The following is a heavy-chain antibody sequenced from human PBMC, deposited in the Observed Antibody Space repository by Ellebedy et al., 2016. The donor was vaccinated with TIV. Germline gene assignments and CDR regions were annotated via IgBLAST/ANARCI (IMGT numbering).Heavy chain of an antibody. D-gene: IGHD6-19*01. CDR3: AGTVGLWLVYFDY. J-gene: IGHJ4*02. V-gene: IGHV4-61*01. CDR1: GGSVSSGSYY. Sequence: MPSETLSLTCTVSGGSVSSGSYYWSWIRQPPGKGLEWIGYINYSGSTNSNPPLQSRVTISVDTSKNQFSLKLSSVTAADTAVYYCAGTVGLWLVYFDYWGQGTLVTVSS. CDR2: INYSGST.